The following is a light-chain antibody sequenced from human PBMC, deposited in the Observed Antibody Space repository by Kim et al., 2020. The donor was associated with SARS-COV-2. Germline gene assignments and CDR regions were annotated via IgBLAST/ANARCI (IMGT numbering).Light chain of an antibody. CDR1: QGLRSY. CDR2: GTS. V-gene: IGKV3-11*01. CDR3: QQRSNWPPIT. J-gene: IGKJ5*01. Sequence: SPGERATLSGRTGQGLRSYLAWYQPKHGQPPRLLISGTSIRATGIPARFSASGFTTDFTLTITSLEPEDFAVYYCQQRSNWPPITFGQGTRLEIK.